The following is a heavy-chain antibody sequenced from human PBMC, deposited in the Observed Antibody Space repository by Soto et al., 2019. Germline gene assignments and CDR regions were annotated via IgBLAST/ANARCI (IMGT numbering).Heavy chain of an antibody. CDR2: ISYDGSNK. J-gene: IGHJ6*02. Sequence: QVQLVESGRGVVQPGRSLRLSCAASGFTFSNCAMHWVRQAPGKGLEWVAVISYDGSNKYYADSVKGRFTISRDNSKNTLSLQMNSLRAEDTAVYSCAKAAGYYHYNGMDVWGQGTTVTVSS. V-gene: IGHV3-30*18. D-gene: IGHD3-9*01. CDR1: GFTFSNCA. CDR3: AKAAGYYHYNGMDV.